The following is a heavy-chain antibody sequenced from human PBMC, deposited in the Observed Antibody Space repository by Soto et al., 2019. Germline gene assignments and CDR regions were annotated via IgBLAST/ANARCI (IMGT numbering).Heavy chain of an antibody. J-gene: IGHJ4*02. Sequence: QVQLVQSGAEVKKPGASVKVSCKASGYTFTSYAMHWVRQAPGQRLEWMGWINACNGNTKYSQKFQGRVTITRDTAASTADMELSRLRSEDTAVYYCARALGGWAEYWGQGTLVTVAS. CDR2: INACNGNT. D-gene: IGHD6-19*01. V-gene: IGHV1-3*01. CDR3: ARALGGWAEY. CDR1: GYTFTSYA.